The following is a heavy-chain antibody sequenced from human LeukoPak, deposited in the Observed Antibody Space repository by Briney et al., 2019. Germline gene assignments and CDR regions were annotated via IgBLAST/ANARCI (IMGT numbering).Heavy chain of an antibody. V-gene: IGHV3-74*01. Sequence: GGSLRLSCAASGFTFSSYWMHWVRQAPGKGLVWVSRINSDGSSTSYADSVKGRFTISRDNAKNTLHLQMNSLRAEDTAVYYCARDMYYDILTGYFTYAFDIWGQGTMVTVSS. CDR1: GFTFSSYW. CDR2: INSDGSST. CDR3: ARDMYYDILTGYFTYAFDI. D-gene: IGHD3-9*01. J-gene: IGHJ3*02.